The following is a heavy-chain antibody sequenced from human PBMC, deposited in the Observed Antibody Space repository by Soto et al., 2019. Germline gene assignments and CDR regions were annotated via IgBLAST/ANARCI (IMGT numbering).Heavy chain of an antibody. CDR2: IYYSGGT. Sequence: QVQLQESGPGLVRPSGTLSLTCAVSGDSINSNYCWTWVRQPPGKGLEWIAEIYYSGGTSYNPSLKXXVXIXXGKSKNQFSLNLTSVTAADTAMYYCARDTGWGLGYWGQGTLVTVSS. J-gene: IGHJ4*02. CDR3: ARDTGWGLGY. CDR1: GDSINSNYC. D-gene: IGHD6-19*01. V-gene: IGHV4-4*02.